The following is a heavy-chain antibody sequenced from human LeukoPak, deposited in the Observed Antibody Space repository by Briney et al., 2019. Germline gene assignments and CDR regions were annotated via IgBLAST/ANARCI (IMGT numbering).Heavy chain of an antibody. D-gene: IGHD3-16*01. Sequence: GGSLRLSCAASGFTVSSNYMSWVRQAPGKGLEWVSVIYSDGSTYYADSVKGRFTISRDNSKNTLYLQMNSLRPEDTAVYHCARDKRLPYWYFDLWGRGTLVTVSS. CDR2: IYSDGST. J-gene: IGHJ2*01. CDR1: GFTVSSNY. V-gene: IGHV3-53*05. CDR3: ARDKRLPYWYFDL.